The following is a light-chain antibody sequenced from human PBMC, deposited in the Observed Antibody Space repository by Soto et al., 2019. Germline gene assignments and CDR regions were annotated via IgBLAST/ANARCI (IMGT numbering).Light chain of an antibody. J-gene: IGLJ2*01. CDR1: SSDVGGYNY. CDR3: SSYTSSSTVV. Sequence: QAVVTQPASVSGSPGQSITISCTGTSSDVGGYNYVSWYQQHPGKAPKLMIYEVVNRPSGVSYRFSGSKSGNTASLTISGLQAEDEADYYCSSYTSSSTVVFGGGTKLTVL. CDR2: EVV. V-gene: IGLV2-14*01.